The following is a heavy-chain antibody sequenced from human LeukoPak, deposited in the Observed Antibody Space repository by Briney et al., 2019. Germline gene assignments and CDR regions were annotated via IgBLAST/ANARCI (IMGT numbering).Heavy chain of an antibody. J-gene: IGHJ6*02. V-gene: IGHV1-69*13. Sequence: SVKVSCKASGGTFRSYGLNWVRQAPGQGLEWMGGIIPILGTAKYAQKLQGRVTVTADESTSTGYMELSSLRSEDTAVYYCARGLYCSSSTSCYDYGMDVWGQGTTVTVSS. CDR2: IIPILGTA. CDR1: GGTFRSYG. CDR3: ARGLYCSSSTSCYDYGMDV. D-gene: IGHD2-2*01.